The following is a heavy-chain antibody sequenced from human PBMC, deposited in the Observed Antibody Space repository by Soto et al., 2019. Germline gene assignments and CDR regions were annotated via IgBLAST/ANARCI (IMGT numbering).Heavy chain of an antibody. CDR3: ANSLLYPEYRSGCCGSDAFDI. D-gene: IGHD6-19*01. Sequence: QVQLVQSGAEVKKPGASVKVSCKASGYTFTSYGISWVRQAPGQGLEWMGWISAYNGNTNYAQKLQGRVTMTTDTSTSTADMELRSLRSDDTAVYYCANSLLYPEYRSGCCGSDAFDIWGQGTMVTVSS. J-gene: IGHJ3*02. CDR1: GYTFTSYG. CDR2: ISAYNGNT. V-gene: IGHV1-18*01.